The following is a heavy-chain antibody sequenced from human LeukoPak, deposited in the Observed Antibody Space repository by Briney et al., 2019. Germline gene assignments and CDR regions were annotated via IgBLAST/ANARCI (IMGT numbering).Heavy chain of an antibody. V-gene: IGHV5-51*03. CDR3: ARLAFCTNAVCFSNYYYSMDV. CDR1: GYSFTSYW. Sequence: GESLTLSCTGSGYSFTSYWIGWVRQMPGKGLEWMGIIYPDDSDTKYSPSFQGQVTISADKSISTAYLQWSSLKASDTAMYYCARLAFCTNAVCFSNYYYSMDVWGRGTTVTVSS. D-gene: IGHD2-8*01. J-gene: IGHJ6*03. CDR2: IYPDDSDT.